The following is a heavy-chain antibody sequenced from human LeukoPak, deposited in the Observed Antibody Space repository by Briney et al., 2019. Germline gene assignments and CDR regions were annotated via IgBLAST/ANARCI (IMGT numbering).Heavy chain of an antibody. J-gene: IGHJ4*02. D-gene: IGHD5-24*01. V-gene: IGHV1-18*01. CDR2: ISAYNGNT. CDR3: ARDTPGGLQSGTTE. Sequence: ASVKVSCKASGYTFASYGISWVRQAPGQGLEWMGWISAYNGNTNYAQKLQGRVTMTTDTSTSTAYMELRSLRSDDTAVYYCARDTPGGLQSGTTEWGQGTLVTVSS. CDR1: GYTFASYG.